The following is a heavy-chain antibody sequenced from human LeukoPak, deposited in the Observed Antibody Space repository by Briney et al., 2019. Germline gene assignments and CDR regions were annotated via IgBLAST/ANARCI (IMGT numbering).Heavy chain of an antibody. D-gene: IGHD6-6*01. CDR2: MNPNSGNA. V-gene: IGHV1-8*03. CDR3: ARIRRGGPNYYYYYMDV. CDR1: GYTFISYD. Sequence: ASVKVSCKASGYTFISYDINWVRQVTGQGLEWMGWMNPNSGNAGYAQKFQGRVTITRNTSISTAFMELSSLRSEDTAVYYCARIRRGGPNYYYYYMDVWGKGTTVTVSS. J-gene: IGHJ6*03.